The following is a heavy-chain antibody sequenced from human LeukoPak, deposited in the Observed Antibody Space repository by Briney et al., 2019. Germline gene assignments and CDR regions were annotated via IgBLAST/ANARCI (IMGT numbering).Heavy chain of an antibody. CDR1: GGTFSSYA. CDR2: IIPILGIA. D-gene: IGHD6-19*01. V-gene: IGHV1-69*04. J-gene: IGHJ4*02. Sequence: SVKVSCKASGGTFSSYAISWVRQAPGQGLEWMGRIIPILGIANYAQKFQGRVTMTRNTSISTAYMELSSLRSEDTAVYYCARHSSGWSHIDYWGQGTLVTVSS. CDR3: ARHSSGWSHIDY.